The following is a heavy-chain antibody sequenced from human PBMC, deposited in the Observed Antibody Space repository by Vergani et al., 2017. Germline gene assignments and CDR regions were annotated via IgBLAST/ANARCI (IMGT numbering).Heavy chain of an antibody. D-gene: IGHD2-15*01. CDR1: GYSISSGYY. V-gene: IGHV4-38-2*01. Sequence: QVQLQESGPGLVKPSETLSLTCAVSGYSISSGYYWGWIRQPPGKGLEWIGSISHSGSTYYNPSLNSRVSITVDTSKNQFSLELSSVTAADTAVYYCARQRSTVALLKYWGQGTLVTVSA. CDR3: ARQRSTVALLKY. CDR2: ISHSGST. J-gene: IGHJ4*02.